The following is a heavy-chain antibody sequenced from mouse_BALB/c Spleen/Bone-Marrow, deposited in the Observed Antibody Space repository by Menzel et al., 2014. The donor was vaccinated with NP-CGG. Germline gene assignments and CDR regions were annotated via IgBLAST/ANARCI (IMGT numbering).Heavy chain of an antibody. Sequence: EVHLVESGSGLVQPGGSLKLSCAASGFDFSGFWMGWVRQAPGKGLEWIGEINPDSSTINYTPSLKDRFIISRDNAKNTLYLQMSKVRSEDTALYYCARLGYYGGFAYWGQGTLVTVSA. J-gene: IGHJ3*01. CDR2: INPDSSTI. V-gene: IGHV4-1*02. D-gene: IGHD2-3*01. CDR3: ARLGYYGGFAY. CDR1: GFDFSGFW.